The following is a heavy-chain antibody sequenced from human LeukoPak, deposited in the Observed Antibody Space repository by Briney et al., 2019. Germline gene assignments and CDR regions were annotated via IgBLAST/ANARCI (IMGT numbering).Heavy chain of an antibody. D-gene: IGHD2-21*02. CDR2: ISYDGSNK. J-gene: IGHJ5*02. Sequence: PGRSLRLSCAASGFTFSSYAMHWVRQAPGKGLEWVAVISYDGSNKYYADSVKGRFTISRDNAKNSLYLQMNSLRAEDTAVYYCAREDPDCSLEFDPWGQGTLVTVSS. CDR1: GFTFSSYA. V-gene: IGHV3-30-3*01. CDR3: AREDPDCSLEFDP.